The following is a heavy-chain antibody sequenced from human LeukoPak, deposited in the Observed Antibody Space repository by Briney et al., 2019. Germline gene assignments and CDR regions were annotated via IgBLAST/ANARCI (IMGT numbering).Heavy chain of an antibody. Sequence: PSQTLSLTCTVSGGSISSGSYYWSWIRQPAGKGLEWIGRIYTSGSTNYNPSLKSRVTTSVDTSKNQFSLKLSSVTAADTAVYYCARAGGSYFDYWGQGTLVTVSS. V-gene: IGHV4-61*02. CDR1: GGSISSGSYY. J-gene: IGHJ4*02. D-gene: IGHD1-26*01. CDR2: IYTSGST. CDR3: ARAGGSYFDY.